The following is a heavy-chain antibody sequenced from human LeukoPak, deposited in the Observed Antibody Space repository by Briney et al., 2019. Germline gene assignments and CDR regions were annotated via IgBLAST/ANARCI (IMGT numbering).Heavy chain of an antibody. D-gene: IGHD3-9*01. Sequence: SETLSLTCTVSGGSISRYYWSWIRQPPGKGLEWIGYIYYSGSTNYNPSLKSRVTISVDTSKNQFSLKLSSVTAADTAVYYCARVPTTAGYYRQGYYYYGMDVWGQRTTVTVSS. CDR1: GGSISRYY. J-gene: IGHJ6*02. CDR2: IYYSGST. CDR3: ARVPTTAGYYRQGYYYYGMDV. V-gene: IGHV4-59*01.